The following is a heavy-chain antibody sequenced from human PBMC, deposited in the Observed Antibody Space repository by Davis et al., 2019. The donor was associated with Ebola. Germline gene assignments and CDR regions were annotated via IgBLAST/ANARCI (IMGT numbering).Heavy chain of an antibody. CDR1: GYSFTDDG. CDR3: AREAPYSSSWYNWFDP. V-gene: IGHV1-18*01. J-gene: IGHJ5*02. D-gene: IGHD6-13*01. Sequence: ASVKVSCKASGYSFTDDGISWVRQAPEQGLEWMGWISTYNSNTNYAQKLQGRVTMTTDTSTSTAYMELRSLRSDDTAVYYCAREAPYSSSWYNWFDPWGQGTLVTVSS. CDR2: ISTYNSNT.